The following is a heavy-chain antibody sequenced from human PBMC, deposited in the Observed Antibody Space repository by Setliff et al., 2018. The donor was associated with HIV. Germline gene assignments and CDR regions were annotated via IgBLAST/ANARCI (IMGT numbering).Heavy chain of an antibody. Sequence: GESLKISCAASGFSVSSYYMAWVRQAPGKGLEWVSTIYSDGSTYHADSVKGRFTLSRDTSKNTLSLQMNTLRPEDTAVYYCARVRLYNSALDYWGQGTLVTVSS. J-gene: IGHJ4*02. V-gene: IGHV3-66*02. CDR1: GFSVSSYY. CDR2: IYSDGST. D-gene: IGHD3-22*01. CDR3: ARVRLYNSALDY.